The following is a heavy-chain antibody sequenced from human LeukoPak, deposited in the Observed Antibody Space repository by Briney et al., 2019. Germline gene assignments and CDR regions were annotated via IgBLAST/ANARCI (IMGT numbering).Heavy chain of an antibody. J-gene: IGHJ4*02. V-gene: IGHV1-8*03. CDR3: ARGVSSPYYGFWSGGRGYFDY. CDR1: GYPFTSYD. Sequence: GASVKVSCKASGYPFTSYDINWVRQAPGQGLEWMGWMNPNSGNTGYAQKFQGRVTITRNTSISTAYMELSSLRSEDTAVYYCARGVSSPYYGFWSGGRGYFDYWGQGTLVTVSS. CDR2: MNPNSGNT. D-gene: IGHD3-3*01.